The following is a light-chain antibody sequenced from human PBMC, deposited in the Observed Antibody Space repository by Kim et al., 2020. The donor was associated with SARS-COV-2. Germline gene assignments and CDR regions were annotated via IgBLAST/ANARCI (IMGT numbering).Light chain of an antibody. Sequence: VSPGQTGSITCSGDKLGDKYTCWYQQKPGQSPVLVIYQDNKRPSGIPERFSGSTSGNTATLTISGTQTMDEADYYCQAWDNRNVVFGGGTKVTVL. J-gene: IGLJ2*01. CDR1: KLGDKY. V-gene: IGLV3-1*01. CDR3: QAWDNRNVV. CDR2: QDN.